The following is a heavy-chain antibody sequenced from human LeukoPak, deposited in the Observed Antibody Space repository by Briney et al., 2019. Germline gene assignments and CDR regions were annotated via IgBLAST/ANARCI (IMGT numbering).Heavy chain of an antibody. Sequence: ASVKVSCKASGYTFTGYYMLWVRQAPGQGLEWMGWINPNSGGTNYAQKFQGRVTMTRDTSISTAYMELSRLRSDDTAVYYCVYCSGGSCYYFDYWGQGTLVTVSS. CDR1: GYTFTGYY. D-gene: IGHD2-15*01. CDR2: INPNSGGT. V-gene: IGHV1-2*02. J-gene: IGHJ4*02. CDR3: VYCSGGSCYYFDY.